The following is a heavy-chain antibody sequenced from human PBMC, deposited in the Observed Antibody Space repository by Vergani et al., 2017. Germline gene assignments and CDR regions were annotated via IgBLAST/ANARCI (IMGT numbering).Heavy chain of an antibody. CDR3: AREVIGRFWEFDYDYYYGMDV. CDR2: ISSSSSYT. J-gene: IGHJ6*02. V-gene: IGHV3-11*05. CDR1: GFTFSDYY. D-gene: IGHD3-10*01. Sequence: QVQLVESGGGLVKPGGSLRLSCAASGFTFSDYYMSWIRQAPGKGLEWVSYISSSSSYTNYADSVKGRFTISRDNAKNSLYLQMNSLRAEDTAVYYCAREVIGRFWEFDYDYYYGMDVWGQGTTVTVSS.